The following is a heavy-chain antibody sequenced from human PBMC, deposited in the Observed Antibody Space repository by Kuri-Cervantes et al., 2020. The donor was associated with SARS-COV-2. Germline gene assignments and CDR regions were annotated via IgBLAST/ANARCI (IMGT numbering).Heavy chain of an antibody. J-gene: IGHJ6*03. Sequence: GESLKISCAASGFMFNDYAMSWVRQAPGKGLEWVSSISGSGISTDYADSVKGRFTISRDNSKNTLYLQMNSLRADETAVYYCAKRPNQYGSGSNSYYYMDVWGKGSTVTVSS. CDR2: ISGSGIST. V-gene: IGHV3-23*01. D-gene: IGHD3-10*01. CDR3: AKRPNQYGSGSNSYYYMDV. CDR1: GFMFNDYA.